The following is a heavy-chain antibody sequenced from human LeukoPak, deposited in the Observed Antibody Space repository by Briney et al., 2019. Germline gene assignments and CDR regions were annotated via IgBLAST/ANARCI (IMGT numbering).Heavy chain of an antibody. CDR3: TTDNGDSDDNWFDP. CDR1: GGSISSYY. V-gene: IGHV3-15*01. Sequence: ETLSLTCTVSGGSISSYYWSWIRQPPGKGLEWVGRIKSKTDGGTTDYAAPVKGRFTISRDDSKNTLYLQMNSLKTEDTAVYYCTTDNGDSDDNWFDPWGQGTLVTVSS. J-gene: IGHJ5*02. D-gene: IGHD4-17*01. CDR2: IKSKTDGGTT.